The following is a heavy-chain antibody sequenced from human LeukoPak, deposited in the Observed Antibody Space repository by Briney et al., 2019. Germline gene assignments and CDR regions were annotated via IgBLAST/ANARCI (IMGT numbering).Heavy chain of an antibody. V-gene: IGHV3-23*01. CDR3: AKYSSGTSYRGLDQ. J-gene: IGHJ4*01. D-gene: IGHD3-10*01. Sequence: PGESLRLSCGASGLTVSSYAMSWVRQAPGKGLEWVSTIIGSAANTYYADSVKGRFTISRDDSKNTVYLQMNRLRAEDTAVYSCAKYSSGTSYRGLDQWGHGTLVSDCS. CDR2: IIGSAANT. CDR1: GLTVSSYA.